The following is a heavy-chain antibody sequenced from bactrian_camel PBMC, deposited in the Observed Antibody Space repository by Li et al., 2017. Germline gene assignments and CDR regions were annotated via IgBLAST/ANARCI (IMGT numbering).Heavy chain of an antibody. CDR3: VRDGPISSLGDYSLAY. V-gene: IGHV3S7*01. D-gene: IGHD4*01. Sequence: QVQLVESGGGLVQPGGSLRLSCKVSGFTFSNHAMSWVRQAPGKGLEWVSGIYSDGSNIYYADSVKGRFTISRDNAKNTLYLQMNSLKAEDTAVYYCVRDGPISSLGDYSLAYWGQGTQVTVS. J-gene: IGHJ4*01. CDR1: GFTFSNHA. CDR2: IYSDGSNI.